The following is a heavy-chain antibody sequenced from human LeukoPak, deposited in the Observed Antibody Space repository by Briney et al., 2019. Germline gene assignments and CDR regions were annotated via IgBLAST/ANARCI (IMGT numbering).Heavy chain of an antibody. CDR2: INQDGSET. V-gene: IGHV3-7*01. D-gene: IGHD3-10*01. J-gene: IGHJ4*02. Sequence: GGSLRLSCAGSEFIFGAYWMTWVRQAPGKGLEWVAHINQDGSETYYMDSVKGRFTISRGNAKKSVFLQMNSLTAEDTALYYCVRSLQKFGTRDYWGQGTLVTVSS. CDR3: VRSLQKFGTRDY. CDR1: EFIFGAYW.